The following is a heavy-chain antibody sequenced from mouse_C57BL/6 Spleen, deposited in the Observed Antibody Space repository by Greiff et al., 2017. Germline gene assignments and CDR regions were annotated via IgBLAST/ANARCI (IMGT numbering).Heavy chain of an antibody. CDR3: ARKPPYSNYAFEV. J-gene: IGHJ1*03. CDR1: GFSLTSYG. V-gene: IGHV2-2*01. Sequence: VQGVESGPGLVQPSQSLSITCTVSGFSLTSYGVHWVRQSPGKGLEWLGVIWSGGSTDYNAAFISRLSISKDNSKSQVFFKMNSLQADDTAIYYCARKPPYSNYAFEVWGTGTTVTVSS. CDR2: IWSGGST. D-gene: IGHD2-5*01.